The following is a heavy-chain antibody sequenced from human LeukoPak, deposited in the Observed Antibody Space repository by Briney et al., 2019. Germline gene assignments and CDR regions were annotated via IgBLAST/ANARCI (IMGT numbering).Heavy chain of an antibody. D-gene: IGHD3-10*01. J-gene: IGHJ6*02. CDR1: GFTVSSNY. Sequence: PGGSLRLSCAASGFTVSSNYMSWVRQAPGKGLEWVSVIYSGGSTYYADSVKGRFTISRDNSKNTLYLQMNSLRAEDTAVYYCAREYRFGESDYYYGMDVWGQGTTVTVSS. CDR2: IYSGGST. CDR3: AREYRFGESDYYYGMDV. V-gene: IGHV3-66*01.